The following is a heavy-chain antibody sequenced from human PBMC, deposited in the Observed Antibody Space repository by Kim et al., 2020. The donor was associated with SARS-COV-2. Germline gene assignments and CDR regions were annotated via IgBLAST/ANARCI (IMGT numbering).Heavy chain of an antibody. Sequence: SETLSLTCTVSGGSISSYYWSWIRQPPGKGLEWIGYIYYSGSTNYNPSLKSRVTISVDTSKNQFSLKLSSVTAADTAVYYCARDCYYYDSSGCSGAFDIWGQGTMVTVSS. CDR3: ARDCYYYDSSGCSGAFDI. D-gene: IGHD3-22*01. CDR2: IYYSGST. J-gene: IGHJ3*02. CDR1: GGSISSYY. V-gene: IGHV4-59*01.